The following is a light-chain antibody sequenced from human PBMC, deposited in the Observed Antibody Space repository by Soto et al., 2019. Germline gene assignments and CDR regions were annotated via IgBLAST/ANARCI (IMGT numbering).Light chain of an antibody. J-gene: IGKJ4*01. CDR3: QQHANYPIT. Sequence: DIQMTQSPSTLSASIGDRVTITCRASRNIGSWLAWYQQKAGKAPNLLIYKASTLETGVPSRFSGSASGTAFTLTISSLQPDDFATYYCQQHANYPITFGGGTKVEI. V-gene: IGKV1-5*03. CDR1: RNIGSW. CDR2: KAS.